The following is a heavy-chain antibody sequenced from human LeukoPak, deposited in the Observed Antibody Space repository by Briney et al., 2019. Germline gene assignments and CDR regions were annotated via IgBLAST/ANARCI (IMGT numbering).Heavy chain of an antibody. CDR3: ARVGDYYDSSGYPPYWYFDL. D-gene: IGHD3-22*01. Sequence: PSETLSLTCAVSGGSLISSNWWSWVRQFPDKGLEWIGEMHHSGTSNYHPSLKSRVMISVDKSKNQFSLRLSSVTAADTAVYYCARVGDYYDSSGYPPYWYFDLWGRGTLVTVSS. CDR1: GGSLISSNW. V-gene: IGHV4-4*02. J-gene: IGHJ2*01. CDR2: MHHSGTS.